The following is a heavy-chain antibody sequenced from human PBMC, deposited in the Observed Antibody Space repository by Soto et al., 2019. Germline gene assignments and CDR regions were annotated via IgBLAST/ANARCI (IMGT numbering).Heavy chain of an antibody. CDR3: TLTGTIAYAREWDY. V-gene: IGHV1-69*01. CDR1: GGTFSSYA. Sequence: QVQLVQSGAEVKKPGSSVKVSCKASGGTFSSYAISWVRQAPGQGLEWMGVIIPIFGTANYAQKFQGRVTITADESTSTAYMELSSLRSEDTAVYYCTLTGTIAYAREWDYWGQGTLVTVSS. J-gene: IGHJ4*02. D-gene: IGHD1-20*01. CDR2: IIPIFGTA.